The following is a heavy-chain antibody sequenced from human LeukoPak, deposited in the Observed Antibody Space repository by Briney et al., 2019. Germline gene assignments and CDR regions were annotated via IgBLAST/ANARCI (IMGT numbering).Heavy chain of an antibody. Sequence: ASVKVSFKASGYTFTSYGISWVRQAPGQGLEWMGWISAYNGNANYAQKLQGRVTMTTDTSTSTAYMELRSLRSDDTAVYYCARFLGYYHDSSGPAQGWFDPWGQGTLVTVSS. CDR1: GYTFTSYG. CDR3: ARFLGYYHDSSGPAQGWFDP. J-gene: IGHJ5*02. CDR2: ISAYNGNA. V-gene: IGHV1-18*01. D-gene: IGHD3-22*01.